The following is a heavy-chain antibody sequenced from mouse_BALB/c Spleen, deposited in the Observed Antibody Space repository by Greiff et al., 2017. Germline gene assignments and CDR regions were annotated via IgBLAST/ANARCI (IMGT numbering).Heavy chain of an antibody. J-gene: IGHJ4*01. V-gene: IGHV5-17*02. Sequence: EVKLMESGGCLVQPGGSRKLSCAASGFTFSSFGMHWVRQAPEKGLEWVAYISSGSSTIYYADTVKGRFTISRDNPKNTLFLQMTSLRSEDTAMYYCARKKYGNYGGYYAMDYWGQGTSVTVSS. CDR2: ISSGSSTI. CDR1: GFTFSSFG. CDR3: ARKKYGNYGGYYAMDY. D-gene: IGHD2-10*02.